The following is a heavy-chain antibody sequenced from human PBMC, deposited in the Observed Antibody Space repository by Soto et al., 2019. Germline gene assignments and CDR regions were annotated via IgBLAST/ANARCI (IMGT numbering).Heavy chain of an antibody. J-gene: IGHJ3*02. Sequence: QVQLVQSGAEVKKPGSSVKVSCKASGGTFSSYAISWVRQAPGQGLEWMGGIIPIFGTANYAQKFQGRVTITADESTSTADMELSSRRSEATAVYYCARSRVTYYYDRSAFDIWGQGTMVTVSS. CDR1: GGTFSSYA. D-gene: IGHD3-22*01. CDR2: IIPIFGTA. V-gene: IGHV1-69*01. CDR3: ARSRVTYYYDRSAFDI.